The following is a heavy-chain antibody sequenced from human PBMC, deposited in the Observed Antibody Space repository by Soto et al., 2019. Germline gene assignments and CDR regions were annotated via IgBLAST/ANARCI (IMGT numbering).Heavy chain of an antibody. J-gene: IGHJ4*02. CDR2: ISGSGGST. Sequence: EVQLLESGGGLVQPGGSLRLSCVASGFTFSSYAMRWVRQAPVRGLEWVSAISGSGGSTYYADSVKGRFTISRDNSESTLYLRMNSLRAEDTAVYDCARRGSGSYYDYWGQGTVVTVSS. D-gene: IGHD1-26*01. V-gene: IGHV3-23*01. CDR3: ARRGSGSYYDY. CDR1: GFTFSSYA.